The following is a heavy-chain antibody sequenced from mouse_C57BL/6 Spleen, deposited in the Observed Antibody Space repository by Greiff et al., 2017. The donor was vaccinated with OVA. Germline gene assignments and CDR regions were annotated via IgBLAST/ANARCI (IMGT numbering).Heavy chain of an antibody. J-gene: IGHJ1*03. V-gene: IGHV1-81*01. Sequence: QVQLQQSGAELARPGASVKLSCKASGYTFTSYGISWVKQRTGQGLEWIGEIYPRSGNTYYNEKFKGKATLTADKSSSTAYMELRSLTSEDSAVYVCARRRGSSWYFDVWGTGTTVTVSS. CDR3: ARRRGSSWYFDV. CDR2: IYPRSGNT. CDR1: GYTFTSYG. D-gene: IGHD1-1*01.